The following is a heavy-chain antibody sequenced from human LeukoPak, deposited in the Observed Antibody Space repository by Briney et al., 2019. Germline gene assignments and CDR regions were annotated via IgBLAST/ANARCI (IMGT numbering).Heavy chain of an antibody. Sequence: SETLSLTCTVSGGSVSSGSYYWSWIRQPPGKGLEWIGSIYSSVSTYYNPSLKSRVTISVDTSKNQFSLRLSSVTAADTALYYCAYSGSYGHLGYWGQGIPVTVSS. CDR1: GGSVSSGSYY. D-gene: IGHD1-26*01. CDR2: IYSSVST. CDR3: AYSGSYGHLGY. V-gene: IGHV4-39*01. J-gene: IGHJ4*02.